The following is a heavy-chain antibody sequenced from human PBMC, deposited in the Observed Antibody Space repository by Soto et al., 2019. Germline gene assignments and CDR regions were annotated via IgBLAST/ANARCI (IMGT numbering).Heavy chain of an antibody. CDR3: ARVPSSGWYYYYYGMDV. V-gene: IGHV5-51*01. CDR2: IYPGDSDT. Sequence: PGESLKISCKGSGYSFTSYWIGWVRQMPGKGLEWMGIIYPGDSDTRYSPSFQGQVTISADKSISTAYLQWSSLKASDTAMYYCARVPSSGWYYYYYGMDVWGQGTTVTVSS. CDR1: GYSFTSYW. D-gene: IGHD6-19*01. J-gene: IGHJ6*02.